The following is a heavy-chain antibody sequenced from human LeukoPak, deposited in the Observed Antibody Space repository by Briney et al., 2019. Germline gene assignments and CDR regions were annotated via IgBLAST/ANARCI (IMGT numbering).Heavy chain of an antibody. CDR3: AKRGVVIRVILVGFHKEAYYFDS. V-gene: IGHV3-23*01. CDR2: ISGSGGGT. Sequence: GGSLRLSCAVSGITLSNYGMSWVRQAPGKGLEWVAGISGSGGGTNYADSVKGRFTISRDNSKNTLYLQMNSLRAEDTAVYFCAKRGVVIRVILVGFHKEAYYFDSWGQGALVTVSS. J-gene: IGHJ4*02. D-gene: IGHD3-22*01. CDR1: GITLSNYG.